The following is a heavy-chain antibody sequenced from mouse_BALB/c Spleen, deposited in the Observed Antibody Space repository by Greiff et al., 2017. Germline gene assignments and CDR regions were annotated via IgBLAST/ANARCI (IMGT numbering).Heavy chain of an antibody. CDR3: ARSDLEAMDY. CDR1: GYTFTDYA. J-gene: IGHJ4*01. Sequence: VQLQQSGAELVRPGVSVKISCKGSGYTFTDYAMHWVKQSHAKSLEWIGVISTYYGDASYNQKFKGKATMTVDKSSSTAYMELARLTSEDSAIYDCARSDLEAMDYWGQGTSGTVSS. V-gene: IGHV1S137*01. CDR2: ISTYYGDA.